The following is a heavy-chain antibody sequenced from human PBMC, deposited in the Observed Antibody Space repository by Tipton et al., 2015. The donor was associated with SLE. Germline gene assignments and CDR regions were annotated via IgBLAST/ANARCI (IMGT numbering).Heavy chain of an antibody. Sequence: TLSLTCTVSGGSISSYYWSWIRPPAGKGLEWIGRIYTSGSTNYDPSLKSRVTMSVETSKNQFSLKLSSVTAADTAGYYCARDPYGDTHFDLWGRGTLVTVSS. CDR2: IYTSGST. CDR3: ARDPYGDTHFDL. CDR1: GGSISSYY. V-gene: IGHV4-4*07. J-gene: IGHJ2*01. D-gene: IGHD4-17*01.